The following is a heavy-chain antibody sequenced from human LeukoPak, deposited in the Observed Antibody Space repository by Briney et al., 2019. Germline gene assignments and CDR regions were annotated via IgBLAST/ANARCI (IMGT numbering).Heavy chain of an antibody. CDR1: GGSVSSSSYY. D-gene: IGHD1-26*01. J-gene: IGHJ4*02. V-gene: IGHV4-39*01. CDR2: IYYSGST. CDR3: ARRRSGSYGNFDY. Sequence: SETLSLTCTVSGGSVSSSSYYWGWIRQPPGKGLEWIGGIYYSGSTYYNPSLKSRVTISIDMSKNQFSLKLSSVTAADTAVYYCARRRSGSYGNFDYWGQGTLVAVSS.